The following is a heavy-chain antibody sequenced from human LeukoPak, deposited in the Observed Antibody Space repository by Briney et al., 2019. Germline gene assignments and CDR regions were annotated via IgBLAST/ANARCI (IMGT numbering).Heavy chain of an antibody. D-gene: IGHD3-3*01. CDR3: ARASIFGVVFYYMDV. J-gene: IGHJ6*03. CDR2: IVPAFRSA. Sequence: ASVKVSCKASGGTFSTYAISWVRQAPGQGLEWMGGIVPAFRSANYARTFQGRDAITTDESTKTAYLELSSLISEDTAVYYCARASIFGVVFYYMDVWGNGTSVTVSS. CDR1: GGTFSTYA. V-gene: IGHV1-69*05.